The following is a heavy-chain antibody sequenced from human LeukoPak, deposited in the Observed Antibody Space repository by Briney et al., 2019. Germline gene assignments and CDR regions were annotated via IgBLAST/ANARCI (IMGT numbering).Heavy chain of an antibody. CDR1: GGSISSGSYY. J-gene: IGHJ4*02. V-gene: IGHV4-61*02. Sequence: SETLSLTCTVSGGSISSGSYYWSWIRQPAGKGLEWIGRIYTSGSTNYNPSLKSRVTISVDTSKNQFSLKLSSVTAADTAVYYCASGIAAAGRKARIGYWGQGTLVTVSS. CDR2: IYTSGST. D-gene: IGHD6-13*01. CDR3: ASGIAAAGRKARIGY.